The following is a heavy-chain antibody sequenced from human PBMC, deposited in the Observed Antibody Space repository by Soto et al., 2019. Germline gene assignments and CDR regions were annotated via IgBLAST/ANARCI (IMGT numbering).Heavy chain of an antibody. D-gene: IGHD6-13*01. CDR3: ARDYSSSWYLFLFDY. CDR1: GFTFSSYA. V-gene: IGHV3-30-3*01. CDR2: ISYDGSNK. J-gene: IGHJ4*02. Sequence: PGGSLRLSCAASGFTFSSYAMHWVRQAPGKGLEWVAVISYDGSNKYYADSVKGRFTISRDNSKNTLYLRMNSLRAEDTAVYYCARDYSSSWYLFLFDYWGQGTLVTVSS.